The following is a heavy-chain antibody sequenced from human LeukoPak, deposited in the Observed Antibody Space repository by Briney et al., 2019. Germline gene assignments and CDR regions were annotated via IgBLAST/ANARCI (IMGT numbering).Heavy chain of an antibody. V-gene: IGHV4-4*07. D-gene: IGHD3-22*01. J-gene: IGHJ5*02. CDR1: GSSICSYY. Sequence: SETLSLTCTVSGSSICSYYWSWIRQPPGKGLEWIGRLYTSGSTNYNPSLKSRVTISVDTSKNQFSLKLSSVTAADTAVYYCARTHLYYYDSSGYRNWFDPWGQGTLVTVSS. CDR3: ARTHLYYYDSSGYRNWFDP. CDR2: LYTSGST.